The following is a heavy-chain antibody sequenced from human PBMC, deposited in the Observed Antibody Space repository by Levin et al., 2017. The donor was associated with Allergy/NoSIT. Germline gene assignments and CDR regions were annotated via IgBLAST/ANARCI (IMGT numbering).Heavy chain of an antibody. CDR2: IYYSGST. J-gene: IGHJ4*02. CDR3: ARVYPIPGIAAAGERYYFDY. Sequence: SETLSLTCTVSGGSISSYYWSWIRQPPGKGLEWIGYIYYSGSTNYNPSLKSRVTISVDTSKNQFSLKLSSVTAADTAVYYCARVYPIPGIAAAGERYYFDYWGQGTLVTVSS. V-gene: IGHV4-59*01. CDR1: GGSISSYY. D-gene: IGHD6-13*01.